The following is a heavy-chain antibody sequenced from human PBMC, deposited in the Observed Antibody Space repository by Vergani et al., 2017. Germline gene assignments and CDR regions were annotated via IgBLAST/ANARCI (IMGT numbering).Heavy chain of an antibody. D-gene: IGHD6-19*01. CDR2: IRYDGSNK. Sequence: QVQLVESGGGVVQPGGSLRLSCAASGFTFSTYAMHWVRQAPGKGLEWVAFIRYDGSNKYYADSVKGRFTISRDNSKNTLFLHMNSLRPEDTAVYYCAKVGRSEVAGTFGAFDIWGQGTMVTVSS. CDR1: GFTFSTYA. J-gene: IGHJ3*02. CDR3: AKVGRSEVAGTFGAFDI. V-gene: IGHV3-30*02.